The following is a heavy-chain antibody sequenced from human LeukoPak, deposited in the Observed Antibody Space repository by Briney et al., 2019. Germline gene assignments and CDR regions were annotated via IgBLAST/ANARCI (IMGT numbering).Heavy chain of an antibody. CDR3: ARVNSDWFDP. CDR2: IIPIFGTA. D-gene: IGHD3-10*01. V-gene: IGHV1-69*13. CDR1: GGTFSSYA. J-gene: IGHJ5*02. Sequence: GASVKVSCKASGGTFSSYAISWVRQAPGQGLEWMGGIIPIFGTANYAQKFQGRVTITADESTSTAYMELSSLRSEDTGVYYCARVNSDWFDPWGQGTLVTVSS.